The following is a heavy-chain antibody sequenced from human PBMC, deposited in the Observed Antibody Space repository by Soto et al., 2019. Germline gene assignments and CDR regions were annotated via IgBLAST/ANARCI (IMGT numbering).Heavy chain of an antibody. J-gene: IGHJ4*02. V-gene: IGHV3-48*03. Sequence: GRSPKLSCSAQRFSLSNYMMKWALQAPRKELEWIAYISNSGSSIDYADSVKGRFTISRDNAKNSLYLQMNSLRAEDTALYYCSRDVPYPQGNWLLLDCCAQETFDTVSS. CDR2: ISNSGSSI. CDR3: SRDVPYPQGNWLLLDC. CDR1: RFSLSNYM. D-gene: IGHD5-12*01.